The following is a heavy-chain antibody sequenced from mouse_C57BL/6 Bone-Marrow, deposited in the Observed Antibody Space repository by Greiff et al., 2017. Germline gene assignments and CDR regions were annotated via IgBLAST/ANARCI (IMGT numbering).Heavy chain of an antibody. V-gene: IGHV3-6*01. CDR3: ARANYSNYEREMDY. CDR1: GYSITSGYY. CDR2: ISYDGSN. J-gene: IGHJ4*01. Sequence: VQLLQSGPGLVKPSQSLSLTCSVTGYSITSGYYWNWIRQFPGNKLEWMGYISYDGSNNYNPSLKNRISITRDTSKNQFFLKLNSVTTEDTATXYCARANYSNYEREMDYWGQGTSVTVSS. D-gene: IGHD2-5*01.